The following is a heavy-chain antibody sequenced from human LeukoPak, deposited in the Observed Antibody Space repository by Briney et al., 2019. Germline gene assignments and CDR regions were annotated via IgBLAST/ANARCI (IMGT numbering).Heavy chain of an antibody. CDR3: ARLTGKSYYYYYYMDV. V-gene: IGHV4-4*09. D-gene: IGHD4-11*01. CDR2: IYTSGST. CDR1: GGSISSYY. J-gene: IGHJ6*03. Sequence: HSETLSLTCTVSGGSISSYYWSWIRQPPGKGLEWIGYIYTSGSTNYNPSLKSRVTISVDTSKNQFSLKLSSVTAADTAVYYCARLTGKSYYYYYYMDVWGKGTTVTVSS.